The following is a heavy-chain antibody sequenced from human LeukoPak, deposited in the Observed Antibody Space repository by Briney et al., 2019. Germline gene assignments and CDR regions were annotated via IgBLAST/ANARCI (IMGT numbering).Heavy chain of an antibody. Sequence: PGGSLRLSCAASGFTFSSYEMNWIRQPPGKRLEWIGYIYYSGSTNYNPSLKSRVTISVDTSKNQFSLKLNSVSAADTAVYYCARAQRGYPYGYDYWGQGTLVTVSS. CDR3: ARAQRGYPYGYDY. CDR2: IYYSGST. CDR1: GFTFSSYE. D-gene: IGHD5-18*01. V-gene: IGHV4-59*01. J-gene: IGHJ4*02.